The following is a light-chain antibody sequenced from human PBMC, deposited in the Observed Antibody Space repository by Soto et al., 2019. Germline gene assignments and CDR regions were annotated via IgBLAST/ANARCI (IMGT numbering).Light chain of an antibody. J-gene: IGKJ4*01. Sequence: DIQMTQSPSSLSASVGDRVTITCRASQSISSYLNWYQQKPGKAPNLLIYAASTLQSGVPSRFSGSGSGTDFTLTIRSLQPEDFATYYCLRSYTTPITVGGGTKVELK. V-gene: IGKV1-39*01. CDR2: AAS. CDR1: QSISSY. CDR3: LRSYTTPIT.